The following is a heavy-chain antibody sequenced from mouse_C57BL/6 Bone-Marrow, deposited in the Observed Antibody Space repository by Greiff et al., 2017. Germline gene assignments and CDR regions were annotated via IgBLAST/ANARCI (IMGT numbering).Heavy chain of an antibody. D-gene: IGHD1-1*01. CDR1: GYTFTSHW. CDR2: IFPGSGST. V-gene: IGHV1-56*01. J-gene: IGHJ1*03. Sequence: QVQLQQSGPELVRPGASVKISCKAPGYTFTSHWMQWVRQRPGQGLEWIGEIFPGSGSTYYNEKFKGKATLTVDTSSSTAYMQLISLTSEDSAVFFFAREKLLLRGYWYFDGWGTGTTVTGAS. CDR3: AREKLLLRGYWYFDG.